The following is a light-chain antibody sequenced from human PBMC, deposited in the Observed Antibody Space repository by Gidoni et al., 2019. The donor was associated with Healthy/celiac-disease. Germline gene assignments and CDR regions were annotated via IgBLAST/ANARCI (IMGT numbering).Light chain of an antibody. CDR1: QGISSW. CDR3: QQDNSCPGT. Sequence: DIQVTQSPSPVSASIGDRVTIPCRASQGISSWLAWSQQKPGTAPKLLIYDASSLQSGVPSRCSGSRAGTDYSPTISSLQPEDYATYYCQQDNSCPGTFGPGTKVDIK. J-gene: IGKJ3*01. CDR2: DAS. V-gene: IGKV1-12*01.